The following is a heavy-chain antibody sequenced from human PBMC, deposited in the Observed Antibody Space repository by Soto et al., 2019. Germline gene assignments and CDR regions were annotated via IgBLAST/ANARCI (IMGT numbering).Heavy chain of an antibody. J-gene: IGHJ4*02. CDR1: GFTFNIYV. Sequence: EVQLVESGGGLVQPGGSLRLSCAASGFTFNIYVMHWVRQAPGKGLEYVSSISGDGYYTYYADSVKGRFTISRDNSKNTLYLQMGSLRAEDMAVYYCARGAGYCSRTTCYGDYWGQGTLVTVSS. V-gene: IGHV3-64*07. CDR3: ARGAGYCSRTTCYGDY. D-gene: IGHD2-2*01. CDR2: ISGDGYYT.